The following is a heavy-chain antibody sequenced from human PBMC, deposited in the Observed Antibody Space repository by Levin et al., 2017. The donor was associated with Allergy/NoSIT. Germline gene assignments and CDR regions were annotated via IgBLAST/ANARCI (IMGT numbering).Heavy chain of an antibody. Sequence: GGSLRLSCAASGFTFSNAWMNWVRQAPGKGLEWVGRIKSKTDGGTTDYAAPVKGRFTISRDDSKNTLYLQMNSLKTEDTAVYYCTTHYYNSSGISDYWGQGTLVTVSS. CDR3: TTHYYNSSGISDY. CDR2: IKSKTDGGTT. J-gene: IGHJ4*02. D-gene: IGHD3-22*01. V-gene: IGHV3-15*07. CDR1: GFTFSNAW.